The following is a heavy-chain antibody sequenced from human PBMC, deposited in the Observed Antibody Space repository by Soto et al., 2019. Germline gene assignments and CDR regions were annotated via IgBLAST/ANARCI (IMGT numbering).Heavy chain of an antibody. CDR3: ARASNKRGNSYGPDY. V-gene: IGHV4-34*01. Sequence: QVQLQQWGAGLLKPSETLSLTCAVYGGSFSGYYWSWIRQPPGKGLGWIGEINHSGSTNYNPSLKSRVTISVDTSKNQFSLKLSSVTAADTAVYYCARASNKRGNSYGPDYWGQGTLVTVSS. J-gene: IGHJ4*02. CDR1: GGSFSGYY. CDR2: INHSGST. D-gene: IGHD5-18*01.